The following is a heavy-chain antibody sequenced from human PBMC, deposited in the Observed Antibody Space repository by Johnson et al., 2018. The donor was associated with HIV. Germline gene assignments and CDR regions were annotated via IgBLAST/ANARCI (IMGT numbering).Heavy chain of an antibody. CDR2: LTCDGSRT. Sequence: VQLVESGGGVVQPGGSLGLSCAASGFNVSDYCMNWVRQAPGKGLEWVSRLTCDGSRTDYAESVTGRFTISRDKAKNTLYLQMNSLGAEDTALYYCAKQPETFVAPDAFDIWGQGTMVTVSS. D-gene: IGHD1-14*01. CDR1: GFNVSDYC. V-gene: IGHV3-74*02. CDR3: AKQPETFVAPDAFDI. J-gene: IGHJ3*02.